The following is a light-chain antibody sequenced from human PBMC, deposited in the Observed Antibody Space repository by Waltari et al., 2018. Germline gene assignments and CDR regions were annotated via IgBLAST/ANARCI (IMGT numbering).Light chain of an antibody. CDR1: QSISKY. Sequence: EIMLTQSPGTLSLSPGERATFPCRASQSISKYLAWYQQKPGQPPRLLIYDASSRATGIPDRFSGSGSGTDFSLTISRLEPEDFAVYYCQKYGTLPATFGQGTKVEIK. V-gene: IGKV3-20*01. CDR3: QKYGTLPAT. CDR2: DAS. J-gene: IGKJ1*01.